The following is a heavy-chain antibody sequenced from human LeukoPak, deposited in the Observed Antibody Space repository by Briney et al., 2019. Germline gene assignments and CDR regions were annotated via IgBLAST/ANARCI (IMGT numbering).Heavy chain of an antibody. Sequence: GGSLRLSCAASGFTFSSYSMNWVRQAPGKGLEWVSYISSSSSTIYYAESVKGRFTISRDNAKNSLYLQMNSLRAEDTAVYYCASSITIFGVVIPPFDYWGQGTLVTVSS. V-gene: IGHV3-48*01. CDR2: ISSSSSTI. CDR3: ASSITIFGVVIPPFDY. J-gene: IGHJ4*02. CDR1: GFTFSSYS. D-gene: IGHD3-3*01.